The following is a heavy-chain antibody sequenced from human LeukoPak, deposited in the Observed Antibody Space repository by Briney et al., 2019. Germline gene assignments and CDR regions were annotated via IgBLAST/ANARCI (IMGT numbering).Heavy chain of an antibody. Sequence: ASVKVSCKASGYPFTSYYMHWVRQAPGKGLEWMGIIKPSGGSTSYAQKFQGRVTMNRDNSKSTVYMAVSRQRSNDTAVYFCARLGTNFYYAGAGTPGTVSS. CDR3: ARLGTNFYY. CDR2: IKPSGGST. J-gene: IGHJ4*02. D-gene: IGHD1-14*01. CDR1: GYPFTSYY. V-gene: IGHV1-46*01.